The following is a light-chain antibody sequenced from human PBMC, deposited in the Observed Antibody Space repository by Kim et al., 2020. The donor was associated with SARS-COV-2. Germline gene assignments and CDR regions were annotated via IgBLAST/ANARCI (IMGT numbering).Light chain of an antibody. Sequence: GQSVTISCTGSSSDIGRYNYVSWYQNLPGRAPKLIIYDVSRRPSGVPDRFSGSKSANTASLTVSGLQAEDEADYHCSSYTDSDTLIFGGGTQLTVL. J-gene: IGLJ2*01. V-gene: IGLV2-8*01. CDR2: DVS. CDR1: SSDIGRYNY. CDR3: SSYTDSDTLI.